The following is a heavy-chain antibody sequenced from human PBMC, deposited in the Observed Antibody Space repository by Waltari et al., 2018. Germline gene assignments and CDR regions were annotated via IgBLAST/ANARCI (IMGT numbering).Heavy chain of an antibody. CDR1: GYLFTGYY. Sequence: QVQLVQSGAEVKKPGASVKVSCKASGYLFTGYYMHWVRHVPGQGLEWMGWINPDSGVTDYAQNFQGRVTMTRDTSINTAYMELSRLRSDDTAVYYCASLSIPYCIGKTCYTGLPGFEIWGQGTLVTVSS. CDR2: INPDSGVT. V-gene: IGHV1-2*02. J-gene: IGHJ3*02. D-gene: IGHD2-15*01. CDR3: ASLSIPYCIGKTCYTGLPGFEI.